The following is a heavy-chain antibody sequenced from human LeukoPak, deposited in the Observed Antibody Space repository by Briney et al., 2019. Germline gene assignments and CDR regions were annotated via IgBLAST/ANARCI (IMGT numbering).Heavy chain of an antibody. D-gene: IGHD3-10*01. J-gene: IGHJ4*02. CDR3: ARGWFGSY. V-gene: IGHV4-34*01. CDR2: INHSGST. Sequence: SETLSLTCAVYGGSFSGYYWSWIRQPPGKGLEWIGEINHSGSTNYNLSLKSRVTISVDTSKNQFSLKLSSVTAADTAVYYCARGWFGSYWGQGTLVTVSS. CDR1: GGSFSGYY.